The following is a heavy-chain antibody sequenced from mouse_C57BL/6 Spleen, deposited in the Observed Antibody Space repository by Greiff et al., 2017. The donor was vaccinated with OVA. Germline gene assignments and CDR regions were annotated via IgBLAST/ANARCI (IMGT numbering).Heavy chain of an antibody. V-gene: IGHV5-17*01. D-gene: IGHD1-1*01. CDR1: GFTFSDYG. CDR2: ISSGSSYI. CDR3: ASYNYGSSDDAIGD. Sequence: EVKLMESGGGLVKPGGSLKLSCAASGFTFSDYGMHWVRQAPEKGLEWVAYISSGSSYIDYADTVKGRFTIARDNAKNTLFLQMTSLRSEDTALYYCASYNYGSSDDAIGDWGQGTTVTVAS. J-gene: IGHJ4*01.